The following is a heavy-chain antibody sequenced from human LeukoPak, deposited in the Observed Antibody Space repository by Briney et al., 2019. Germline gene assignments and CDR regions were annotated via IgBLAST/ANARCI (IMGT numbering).Heavy chain of an antibody. J-gene: IGHJ6*03. CDR2: ISSNGGST. Sequence: GGSLRLSCAASGFTFSSYAMHWVRQAPGKGLEYVSAISSNGGSTYYANSVKGRFTISRDNSKNTLYLQMGSLRAEDMAVYYCAKSVLYCSSTSCYEGYYYYYYMDVWGKGTTVTISS. CDR3: AKSVLYCSSTSCYEGYYYYYYMDV. V-gene: IGHV3-64*01. D-gene: IGHD2-2*01. CDR1: GFTFSSYA.